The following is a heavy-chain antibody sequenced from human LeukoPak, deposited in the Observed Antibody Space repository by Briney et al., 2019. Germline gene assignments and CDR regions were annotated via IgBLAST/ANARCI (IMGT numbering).Heavy chain of an antibody. Sequence: GGSLRLSCAASGFTFSSYAMHWVRQAPGKGLEWVAVISYDGSNKYYADSVKGRFTISRDNSKNSLYLQMDSLGPEDTAVYYCARDPYSGSYGNEYYYYMDVWGKGTTVTISS. V-gene: IGHV3-30*04. CDR1: GFTFSSYA. J-gene: IGHJ6*03. D-gene: IGHD1-26*01. CDR2: ISYDGSNK. CDR3: ARDPYSGSYGNEYYYYMDV.